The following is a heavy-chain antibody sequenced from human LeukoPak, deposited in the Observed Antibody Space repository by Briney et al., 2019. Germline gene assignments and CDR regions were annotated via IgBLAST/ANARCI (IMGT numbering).Heavy chain of an antibody. V-gene: IGHV1-69*04. Sequence: ASVKVSCKASGGTFSSYAISWVRQAPGQGLEWMGRIIPILGIANYAQKFQGRVTITRDTSASTAYMELSSLRSEDTAVYYCARGPSLYYYGSGSYPQGDYWGQGTLVTVSS. J-gene: IGHJ4*02. D-gene: IGHD3-10*01. CDR1: GGTFSSYA. CDR2: IIPILGIA. CDR3: ARGPSLYYYGSGSYPQGDY.